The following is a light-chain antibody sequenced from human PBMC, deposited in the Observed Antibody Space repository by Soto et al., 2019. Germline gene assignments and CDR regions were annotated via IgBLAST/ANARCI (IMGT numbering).Light chain of an antibody. Sequence: EIVLTQSPGTLSLSPGERATLSCRASQSVSSSYLAWYQQKPGQAPRLVIYGASSRATGIPDRFSGSGSGTDFTLTISRLEPEDFAVYYCQQYGSLPSYTFGQGTKLEIK. CDR1: QSVSSSY. J-gene: IGKJ2*01. CDR2: GAS. V-gene: IGKV3-20*01. CDR3: QQYGSLPSYT.